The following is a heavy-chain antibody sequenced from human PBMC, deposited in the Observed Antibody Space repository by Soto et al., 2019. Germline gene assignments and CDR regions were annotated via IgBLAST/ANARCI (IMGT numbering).Heavy chain of an antibody. J-gene: IGHJ4*02. CDR2: ISWNSGSI. V-gene: IGHV3-9*01. D-gene: IGHD6-19*01. CDR1: GFTFDDYA. CDR3: AKDREQSLGYYFDY. Sequence: GGSLRLSCAASGFTFDDYAMHWVRQAPGKGLEWVSGISWNSGSIGYADSVKGRFTISRDNAKNSLYLQMNSLRAEDTALYYCAKDREQSLGYYFDYWGQGTLVTVSS.